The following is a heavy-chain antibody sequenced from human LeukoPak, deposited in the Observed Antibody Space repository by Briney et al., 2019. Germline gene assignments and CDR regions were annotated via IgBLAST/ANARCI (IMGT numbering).Heavy chain of an antibody. V-gene: IGHV3-33*01. D-gene: IGHD2-2*01. CDR3: ARDHYCSSTSCYGGPGYYYGMDV. Sequence: PGRSLRLSCAASGFTFSSYGMHWVRQAPGKGLEWVAVIWYDGSNKYYADSVKGRFTISRDNSKNTLYLQMNSLRADDTAVYYCARDHYCSSTSCYGGPGYYYGMDVWGQGTTVTVSS. CDR2: IWYDGSNK. J-gene: IGHJ6*02. CDR1: GFTFSSYG.